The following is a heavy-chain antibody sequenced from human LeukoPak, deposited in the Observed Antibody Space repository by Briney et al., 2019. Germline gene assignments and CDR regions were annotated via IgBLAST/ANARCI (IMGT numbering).Heavy chain of an antibody. D-gene: IGHD4-17*01. CDR3: ARGTTVTTFQAGTYYYYIDV. J-gene: IGHJ6*03. V-gene: IGHV4-34*01. CDR2: IKHSGST. Sequence: SETLSLTCAVYGGSFNGHHWTWIRQAPGKGLKWIGEIKHSGSTNYNPSLKSRVTISVDTSKNHFSLKLSSVTAADTALYYCARGTTVTTFQAGTYYYYIDVWGKGTTVAVSS. CDR1: GGSFNGHH.